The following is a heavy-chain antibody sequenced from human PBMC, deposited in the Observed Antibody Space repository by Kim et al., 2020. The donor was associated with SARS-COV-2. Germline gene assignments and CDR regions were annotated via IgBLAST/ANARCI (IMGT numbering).Heavy chain of an antibody. CDR2: IIPIFGTA. J-gene: IGHJ4*02. CDR3: AREGRHYYDSSGWPPTYYFDY. D-gene: IGHD3-22*01. V-gene: IGHV1-69*13. CDR1: GGTFSSYA. Sequence: SVKVSCKASGGTFSSYAISWVRQVPGQGLEWMGGIIPIFGTANYAQKFQGRVTITADESTSTAYMELSSLRSEDTAVYYCAREGRHYYDSSGWPPTYYFDYWGQGTLVTVSS.